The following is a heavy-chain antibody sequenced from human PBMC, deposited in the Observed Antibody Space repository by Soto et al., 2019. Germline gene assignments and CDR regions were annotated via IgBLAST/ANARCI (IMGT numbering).Heavy chain of an antibody. CDR3: ARDLPRWLGYFDY. Sequence: ASVKVSCKASGYTFTSYAMHWVRQAPGQRLEWMGWINAGNGNTKYSQKFQGKVTITRDTSASTAYMELSSLRSEDTAVYYCARDLPRWLGYFDYWGQGTLVTVSS. D-gene: IGHD6-19*01. J-gene: IGHJ4*02. CDR1: GYTFTSYA. V-gene: IGHV1-3*01. CDR2: INAGNGNT.